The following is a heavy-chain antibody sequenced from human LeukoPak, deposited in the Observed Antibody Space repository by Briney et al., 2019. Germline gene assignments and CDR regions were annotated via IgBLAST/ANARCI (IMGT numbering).Heavy chain of an antibody. CDR2: INHSGST. Sequence: SETLSLTCAVYGGSFSGYYWSWIRQPPGKGLEWIGEINHSGSTNYNLSLKSRVTISVDTSKNQFSLKLSSVTAADTAVYYCARGPSSRYYPRYFDLWGRGTLVTVSS. V-gene: IGHV4-34*01. CDR3: ARGPSSRYYPRYFDL. J-gene: IGHJ2*01. CDR1: GGSFSGYY. D-gene: IGHD6-13*01.